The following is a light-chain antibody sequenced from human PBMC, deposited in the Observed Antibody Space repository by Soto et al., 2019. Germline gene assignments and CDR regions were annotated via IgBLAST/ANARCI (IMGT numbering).Light chain of an antibody. CDR2: DAS. CDR3: QQFYDLPIT. V-gene: IGKV1-33*01. J-gene: IGKJ5*01. Sequence: DIKMSQSLSAVSASVGDRVTITCQASQDISDVLNWYQQQPGKAPKVLIYDASKLQTGVPSRFSGRGSGKDFTFTISSLQPDDSGTYYCQQFYDLPITFGQGHDWRL. CDR1: QDISDV.